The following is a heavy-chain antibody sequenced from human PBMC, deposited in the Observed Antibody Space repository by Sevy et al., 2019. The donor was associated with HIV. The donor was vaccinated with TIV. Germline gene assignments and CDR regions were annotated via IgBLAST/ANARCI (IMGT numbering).Heavy chain of an antibody. CDR1: GYSFTRYG. CDR3: ARDYCSGGSCYGALAY. V-gene: IGHV1-18*01. J-gene: IGHJ4*02. Sequence: ASVKVSCKASGYSFTRYGISWVRQAPGQGFEWMGWISAHNGDTNYAQKFQGRITMTTDTSTSTAYMELRSLRSDDTAVYYCARDYCSGGSCYGALAYSGQGTMVTVSS. D-gene: IGHD2-15*01. CDR2: ISAHNGDT.